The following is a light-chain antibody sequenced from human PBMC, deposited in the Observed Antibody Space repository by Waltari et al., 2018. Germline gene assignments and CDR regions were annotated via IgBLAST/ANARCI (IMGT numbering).Light chain of an antibody. CDR1: QTISTY. V-gene: IGKV1-39*01. CDR2: AAS. J-gene: IGKJ2*01. Sequence: DIQMTQSPSSLSASVGESVTITCRASQTISTYLNWYQQTAGKAPKLLIYAASALQSGVPSRFRGSGSGTDFTLTITSLQPEDFATYYCHQSHTVPHTFGQGTKLEIK. CDR3: HQSHTVPHT.